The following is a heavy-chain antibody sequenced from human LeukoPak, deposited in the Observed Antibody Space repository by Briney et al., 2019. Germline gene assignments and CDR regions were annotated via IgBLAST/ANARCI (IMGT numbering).Heavy chain of an antibody. CDR1: GGSISSYY. V-gene: IGHV4-59*01. D-gene: IGHD5-24*01. Sequence: PSETLSLTCTVSGGSISSYYWSWIRQPPGKGLEWIAYIHQTGSTNYNPSLKSRVTISVDASKNQFSLKVTSVTAADAAVYFCAREGNDGYNYFDFWGRGTLVTVSS. J-gene: IGHJ4*02. CDR2: IHQTGST. CDR3: AREGNDGYNYFDF.